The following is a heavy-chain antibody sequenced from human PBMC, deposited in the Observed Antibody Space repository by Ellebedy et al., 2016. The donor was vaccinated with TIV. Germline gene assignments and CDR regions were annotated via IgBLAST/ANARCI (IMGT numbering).Heavy chain of an antibody. V-gene: IGHV4-39*01. CDR3: ARIRSYHYHDSSGYSEGLYYFDY. CDR1: GDSITSSSYY. J-gene: IGHJ4*02. CDR2: IYYSGST. Sequence: MPSETLSLTCAVSGDSITSSSYYWGWIRQPPGRGLEWIGSIYYSGSTYYNPSLKSRVTISVDTSKNQFSLKLSSVTAADTAVYYCARIRSYHYHDSSGYSEGLYYFDYWGQGTRVTVSS. D-gene: IGHD3-22*01.